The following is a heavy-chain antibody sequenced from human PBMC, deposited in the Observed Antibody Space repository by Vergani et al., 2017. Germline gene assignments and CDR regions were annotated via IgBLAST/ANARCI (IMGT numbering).Heavy chain of an antibody. J-gene: IGHJ4*02. Sequence: EVQLVESGGGLVKPGGSLRLSCAASGFTFSSYSMNWVRQAPGKGLEWVSSISSSSSYIYYAESVKGRFTISRDNAKNSLYLQMNSLRAEDTAVYYCARSKAGKSPFDYWGQGTLVTVSS. CDR1: GFTFSSYS. CDR2: ISSSSSYI. V-gene: IGHV3-21*01. D-gene: IGHD6-13*01. CDR3: ARSKAGKSPFDY.